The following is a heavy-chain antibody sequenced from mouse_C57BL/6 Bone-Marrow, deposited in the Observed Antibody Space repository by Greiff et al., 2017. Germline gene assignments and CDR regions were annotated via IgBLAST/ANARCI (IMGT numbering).Heavy chain of an antibody. D-gene: IGHD1-1*01. Sequence: QVQLQQSGAELARPGASVKLSCKASGYTFTSYGISWVKQRTGQGLEWIGEIYPRSGNTYYNEKFQGKATLTADKSSSTAYMELRSLTSEDSAVYFCARWGVDYYGRLYYFDYWGQGTTLTVSS. J-gene: IGHJ2*01. CDR3: ARWGVDYYGRLYYFDY. V-gene: IGHV1-81*01. CDR2: IYPRSGNT. CDR1: GYTFTSYG.